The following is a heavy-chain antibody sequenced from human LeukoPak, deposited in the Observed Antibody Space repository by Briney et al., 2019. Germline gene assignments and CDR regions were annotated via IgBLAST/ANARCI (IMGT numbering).Heavy chain of an antibody. CDR3: ARDPDLRRGFDGEGY. CDR1: GFTSSNYA. V-gene: IGHV3-23*01. CDR2: ISSAGGFT. Sequence: GGSLRLSCAASGFTSSNYAMSWVRQAPGKGLKWVSGISSAGGFTYYADSVRGRTTVSRDNSKNTLHLQMNTLRAEDTAVYYCARDPDLRRGFDGEGYWGQGTLVTVSS. D-gene: IGHD3-10*01. J-gene: IGHJ4*02.